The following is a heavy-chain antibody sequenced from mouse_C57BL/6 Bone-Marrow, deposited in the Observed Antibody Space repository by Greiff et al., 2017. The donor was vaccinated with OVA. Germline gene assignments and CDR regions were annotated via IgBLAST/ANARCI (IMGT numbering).Heavy chain of an antibody. CDR2: INSNNGGT. Sequence: VQLKESGPELAKPGASVKIPCKASGYTFTDYNMDWVKQSHGKSLEWIGDINSNNGGTIYNQKFKGKATLTVDKSSSTAYMELRSLKSEDTAVYYCARGGYYDYDGGAWFAYWGQGTLVTVSA. CDR3: ARGGYYDYDGGAWFAY. D-gene: IGHD2-4*01. V-gene: IGHV1-18*01. J-gene: IGHJ3*01. CDR1: GYTFTDYN.